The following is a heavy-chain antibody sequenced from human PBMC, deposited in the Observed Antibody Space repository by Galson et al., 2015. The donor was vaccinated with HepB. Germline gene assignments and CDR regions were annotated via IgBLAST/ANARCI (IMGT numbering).Heavy chain of an antibody. J-gene: IGHJ4*02. Sequence: SLRLSCAASGFTFSTYGMHWVRQAPGKGLEWVAVIWSNGNNKYYADAVKGRFAISRDNSMHTLDLQMNSLRAEDTAVYYCAKDQLRVGGYYFDYWGQGTLVTVSS. CDR1: GFTFSTYG. V-gene: IGHV3-33*06. CDR2: IWSNGNNK. CDR3: AKDQLRVGGYYFDY. D-gene: IGHD1-1*01.